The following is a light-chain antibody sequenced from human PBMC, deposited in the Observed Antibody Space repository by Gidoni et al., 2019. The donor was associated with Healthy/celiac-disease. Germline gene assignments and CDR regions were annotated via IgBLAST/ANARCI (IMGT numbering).Light chain of an antibody. CDR1: QGISSY. CDR3: QQLNSYPALT. J-gene: IGKJ4*01. V-gene: IGKV1-9*01. CDR2: AAS. Sequence: DTQLTHSPSFLSDSVGDRVIITCRASQGISSYLAWYQQIPGKAPKLLIYAASTLQSGVPSRFSGSGSGTEFTLTISSLQPEDFATYYCQQLNSYPALTFGGGTKVEIK.